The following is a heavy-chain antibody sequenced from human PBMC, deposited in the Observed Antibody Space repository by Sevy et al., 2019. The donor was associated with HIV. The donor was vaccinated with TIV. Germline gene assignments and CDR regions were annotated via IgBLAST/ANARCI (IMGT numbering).Heavy chain of an antibody. CDR1: GFIFNSYA. CDR3: ATDPIIVLMVTDGMDV. J-gene: IGHJ6*02. Sequence: GGSLRLSCAASGFIFNSYAMSWVRQAPGKGLEWVGRIKSKVDGGTTDYGAPVKGRFTISRDDSKNTLYLQMNSLKTEDTAVYYCATDPIIVLMVTDGMDVWGQGTTVTVSS. CDR2: IKSKVDGGTT. D-gene: IGHD2-8*01. V-gene: IGHV3-15*01.